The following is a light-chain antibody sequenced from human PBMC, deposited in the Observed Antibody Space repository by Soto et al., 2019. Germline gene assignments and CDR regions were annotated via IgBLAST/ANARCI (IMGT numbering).Light chain of an antibody. CDR1: TSNIGNNF. CDR3: GTWDTSLVCWV. V-gene: IGLV1-51*02. J-gene: IGLJ3*02. Sequence: QSVLTQPPSVSAAPGQKVTISCSGSTSNIGNNFVSWYQQLPGTAPRLLIYENNKRPSGIPDRFSASASGASATLAITGLQAGDEADYYCGTWDTSLVCWVFGGGTKLTVL. CDR2: ENN.